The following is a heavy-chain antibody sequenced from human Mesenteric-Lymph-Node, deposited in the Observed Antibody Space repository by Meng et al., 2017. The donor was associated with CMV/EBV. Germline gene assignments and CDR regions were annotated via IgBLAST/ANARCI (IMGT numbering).Heavy chain of an antibody. Sequence: GESLKISCAASGFTLSDYEINWVRQAPGKGLEWISYISSSGNNIYYADSVKGRLTISRDNAKNSLYLQMNSLRAEDTAVYYCAKSSEVGASHYYGMDVWGQGTTVTVSS. CDR1: GFTLSDYE. CDR2: ISSSGNNI. CDR3: AKSSEVGASHYYGMDV. J-gene: IGHJ6*02. D-gene: IGHD1-26*01. V-gene: IGHV3-48*03.